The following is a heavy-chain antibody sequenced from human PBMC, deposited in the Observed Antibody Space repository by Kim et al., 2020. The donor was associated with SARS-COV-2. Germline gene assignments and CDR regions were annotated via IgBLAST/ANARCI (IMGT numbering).Heavy chain of an antibody. J-gene: IGHJ4*02. D-gene: IGHD3-22*01. Sequence: SETLSLTCTVSGGSISSGGHYWSWIRQHPGKGLEWIGYIYYSGSTYYNPSRKSRVTISVDTSKNQFSLKLSSVTAADTAVYYCAADSSGYYLAFDYWGQGTLVTVSS. CDR1: GGSISSGGHY. V-gene: IGHV4-31*03. CDR3: AADSSGYYLAFDY. CDR2: IYYSGST.